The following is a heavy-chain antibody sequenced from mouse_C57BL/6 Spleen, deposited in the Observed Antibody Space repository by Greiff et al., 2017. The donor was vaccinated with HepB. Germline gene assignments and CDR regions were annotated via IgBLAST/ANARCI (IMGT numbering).Heavy chain of an antibody. CDR2: INYDGSST. CDR1: GFTFSDYY. J-gene: IGHJ4*01. D-gene: IGHD1-1*01. V-gene: IGHV5-16*01. CDR3: ARVFYGSSYAMDY. Sequence: EVQGVESEGVLVQPGSSMKLSCTASGFTFSDYYMAWVRQVPEKGLEWVANINYDGSSTYYLDSLKSRFIISRDNAKNILYLQMSSLKSEDTATYYCARVFYGSSYAMDYWGQGTSVTVSS.